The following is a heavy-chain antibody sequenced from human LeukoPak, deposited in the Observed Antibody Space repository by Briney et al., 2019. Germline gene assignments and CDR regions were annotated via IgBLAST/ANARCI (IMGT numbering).Heavy chain of an antibody. Sequence: GGSLRLSCVASGFTFSAYGMHWVRQAPGKGLEWVAVISYDGSNKYYADSVKGRFIISRDNSRNMLYLEMNSLRAEDTAVYYCAKDMALVVVTDNGMDVWGQGTTVTVSS. V-gene: IGHV3-30*18. CDR1: GFTFSAYG. J-gene: IGHJ6*02. D-gene: IGHD2-21*02. CDR2: ISYDGSNK. CDR3: AKDMALVVVTDNGMDV.